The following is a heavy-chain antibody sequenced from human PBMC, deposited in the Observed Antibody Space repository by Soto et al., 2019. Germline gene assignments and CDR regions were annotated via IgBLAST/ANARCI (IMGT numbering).Heavy chain of an antibody. CDR3: AADATAWQQMVPSDY. CDR2: IAVGSGYT. D-gene: IGHD2-8*01. CDR1: GFTFTSSA. J-gene: IGHJ4*02. V-gene: IGHV1-58*01. Sequence: SVKVSCKASGFTFTSSAFQWVRQARGQRLEWIGWIAVGSGYTNYAQRFQDRVTLTRDMSTATTYMELSRLTSEDTAIYYCAADATAWQQMVPSDYWGQGTRVTVS.